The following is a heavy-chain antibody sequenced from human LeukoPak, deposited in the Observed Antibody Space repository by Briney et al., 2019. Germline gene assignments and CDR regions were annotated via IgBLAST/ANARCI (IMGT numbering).Heavy chain of an antibody. CDR1: GGSISSSSYS. CDR3: ARGRGVAHWDY. J-gene: IGHJ4*02. V-gene: IGHV4-39*07. CDR2: INHSGST. Sequence: PSETLSLTCTVSGGSISSSSYSWGWIRQPPGKGLEWIGEINHSGSTNYNPSLKSRVTISVDTSKNQFSLKLSSVTAADTAVYYCARGRGVAHWDYWGQGTLVTVSS. D-gene: IGHD2-8*02.